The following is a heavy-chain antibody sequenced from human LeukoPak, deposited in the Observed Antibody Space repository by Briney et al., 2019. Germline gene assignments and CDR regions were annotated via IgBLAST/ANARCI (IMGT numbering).Heavy chain of an antibody. J-gene: IGHJ4*02. D-gene: IGHD3-22*01. Sequence: PGGSLRLSCAASGFIFRSYEMNWVRQAPGKGLEWVSYISSSGSTIYYADSVKGRFTISRDNAKNSLYLQMNSLRAEDTAVYYCARRPYYYDSLDYWGLDYWGQGTLVTVSS. CDR2: ISSSGSTI. CDR1: GFIFRSYE. CDR3: ARRPYYYDSLDYWGLDY. V-gene: IGHV3-48*03.